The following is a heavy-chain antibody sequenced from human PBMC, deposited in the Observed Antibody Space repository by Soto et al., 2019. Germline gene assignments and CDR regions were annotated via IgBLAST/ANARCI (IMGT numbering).Heavy chain of an antibody. Sequence: GGSLRLSCAASGFTVSSNYMSWVRQAPGKGLEWVSSISGSGASTYYADSVKGRFTISRDNPKNTLYLQMNSLRAEDTAVYYCAKDMGFWGQGTLVTVSS. V-gene: IGHV3-23*01. CDR1: GFTVSSNY. CDR2: ISGSGAST. CDR3: AKDMGF. D-gene: IGHD3-10*01. J-gene: IGHJ4*02.